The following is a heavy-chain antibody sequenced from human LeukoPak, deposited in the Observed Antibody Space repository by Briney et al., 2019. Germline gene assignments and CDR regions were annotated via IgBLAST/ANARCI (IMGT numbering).Heavy chain of an antibody. CDR2: ISRGANTT. Sequence: GGSLRLSCAASGFTFSSYAMNWVRQAPGKGLEWVSAISRGANTTYYADSVKGRFTISRDNSKNTVFLQMNSLRAEDTAVYYCARGYCSGGSCYSYYYYNYMDVWGKGTTVTVSS. CDR3: ARGYCSGGSCYSYYYYNYMDV. CDR1: GFTFSSYA. J-gene: IGHJ6*03. V-gene: IGHV3-23*01. D-gene: IGHD2-15*01.